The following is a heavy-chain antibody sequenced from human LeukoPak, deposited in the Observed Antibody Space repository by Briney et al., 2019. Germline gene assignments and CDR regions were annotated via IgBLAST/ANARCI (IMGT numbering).Heavy chain of an antibody. CDR1: GFTFISYA. J-gene: IGHJ5*02. CDR2: ISGSGGST. V-gene: IGHV3-23*01. CDR3: AKDVVDIVVVVAATPVLFSYWFDP. D-gene: IGHD2-15*01. Sequence: GGSLRLSCAASGFTFISYAMSWVRQAPGKGLEWVSAISGSGGSTYYADSVKGRFTISRGNSKNTLYLQMNSLRAEDTAVYYCAKDVVDIVVVVAATPVLFSYWFDPWGQGTLVTVSS.